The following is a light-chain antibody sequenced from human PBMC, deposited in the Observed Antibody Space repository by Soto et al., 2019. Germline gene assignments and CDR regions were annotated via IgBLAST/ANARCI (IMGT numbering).Light chain of an antibody. CDR2: AAS. CDR3: HQYNSYHT. CDR1: QTISSW. J-gene: IGKJ4*01. Sequence: DIQMTQSPSTLSASVGDRVTITCRASQTISSWLAWNQQKPGKAPKLLIYAASSLRSGVPSRFSGGGSGTEFTLTISSLQPDDFATYYCHQYNSYHTFGGGTKVDIK. V-gene: IGKV1-5*01.